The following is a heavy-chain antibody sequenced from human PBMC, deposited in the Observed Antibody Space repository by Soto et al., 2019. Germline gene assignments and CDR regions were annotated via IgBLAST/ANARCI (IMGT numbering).Heavy chain of an antibody. CDR2: ISSSSSYI. CDR3: ARGYYDSSGYYYVPYYYGMDV. V-gene: IGHV3-21*01. Sequence: EVQLVESGGGLVKPGGSLRLSCAASGFTFSSYSMNWVRQAPGKGLEWVSSISSSSSYIYYADSVKGRFTISRDNAKNSLYLQMNSRRAEDTAVYYCARGYYDSSGYYYVPYYYGMDVWGQGTTVTVSS. CDR1: GFTFSSYS. J-gene: IGHJ6*02. D-gene: IGHD3-22*01.